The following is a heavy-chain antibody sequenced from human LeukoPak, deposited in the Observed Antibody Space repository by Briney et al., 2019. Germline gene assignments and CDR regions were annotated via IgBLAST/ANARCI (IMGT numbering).Heavy chain of an antibody. D-gene: IGHD3-3*02. V-gene: IGHV4-34*01. Sequence: PSETLSLTCAVYGGSFSGYYWSWIRQPPGKGLEWIGEINHSGSTNYNPSLKSRVTISVDTSRNQFSLKLSSVTAADTAVYYCARGRGHFHPRGLDYWGQGTLVTVSS. CDR2: INHSGST. CDR3: ARGRGHFHPRGLDY. CDR1: GGSFSGYY. J-gene: IGHJ4*02.